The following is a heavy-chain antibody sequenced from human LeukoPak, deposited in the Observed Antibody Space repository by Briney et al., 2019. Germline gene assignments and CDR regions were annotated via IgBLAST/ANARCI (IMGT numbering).Heavy chain of an antibody. CDR1: GFTFSTYA. CDR3: ARDREQLGSFDY. J-gene: IGHJ4*02. Sequence: PGGSLRLSCAASGFTFSTYAMHWVRQAPGKGLEWVAVISYDGSNKYYADSVKGRFTISRDNSKSTLYLQMNSLRAEDTAVYYCARDREQLGSFDYWGQGTLVTVSS. D-gene: IGHD6-13*01. V-gene: IGHV3-30-3*01. CDR2: ISYDGSNK.